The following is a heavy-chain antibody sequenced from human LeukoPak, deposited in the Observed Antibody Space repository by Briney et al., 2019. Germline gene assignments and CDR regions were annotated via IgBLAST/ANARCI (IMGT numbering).Heavy chain of an antibody. V-gene: IGHV1-24*01. J-gene: IGHJ6*02. Sequence: ASVKVSCKVSGYTLTELSMHWVRQAPGKGLEWMGGFDPEDGETLYAQKFQGRVTMTEDTSTDTAYVELSSLRSEDTAVYYCATAQPDCSSTSCYSIGYYYYGMDVWGQGTTVTVSS. CDR2: FDPEDGET. CDR1: GYTLTELS. D-gene: IGHD2-2*02. CDR3: ATAQPDCSSTSCYSIGYYYYGMDV.